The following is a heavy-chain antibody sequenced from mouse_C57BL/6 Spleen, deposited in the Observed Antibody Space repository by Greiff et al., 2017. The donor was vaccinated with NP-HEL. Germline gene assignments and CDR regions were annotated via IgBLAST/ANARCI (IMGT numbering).Heavy chain of an antibody. CDR3: ARGGIWVVATDWYFDV. V-gene: IGHV1-54*01. Sequence: QVQLKESGAELVRPGTSVKVSCKASGYAFTNYLIEWVKQRPGQGLEWIGVINPGSGGTNYNEKFKGKATLTADKSSSTAYMQLSSLTSEDSAVYFCARGGIWVVATDWYFDVWGTGTTVTVSS. CDR1: GYAFTNYL. CDR2: INPGSGGT. D-gene: IGHD1-1*01. J-gene: IGHJ1*03.